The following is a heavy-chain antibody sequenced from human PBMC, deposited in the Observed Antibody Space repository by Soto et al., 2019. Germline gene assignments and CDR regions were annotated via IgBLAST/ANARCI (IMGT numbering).Heavy chain of an antibody. D-gene: IGHD6-19*01. CDR3: ATDRGGFTSGWEFFDF. Sequence: EVVLLESGGGLVQPGGSLRLSCEVSGVAFSFYSMSWVRQAPGKGLEWVASISGNGGTTYYAASGKGRYTFSRDNSKNTVYLQMNSLRGEDTAVYSCATDRGGFTSGWEFFDFWGQGTLATVSS. CDR1: GVAFSFYS. V-gene: IGHV3-23*01. CDR2: ISGNGGTT. J-gene: IGHJ4*02.